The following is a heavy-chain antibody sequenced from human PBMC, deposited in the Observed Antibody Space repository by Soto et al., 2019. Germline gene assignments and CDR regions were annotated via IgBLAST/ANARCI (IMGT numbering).Heavy chain of an antibody. D-gene: IGHD1-1*01. Sequence: EVQLLESGGGSVQPGGSLRLSCAASGFTFSSYGMSWVRQAPGKGLEWVSGISGRGGSTYYADSVKGRFTISRDNSNNTLYLQMNSLRAEDTAVYYCAKRTTDWYNHFDSWGQGTLVTVSS. V-gene: IGHV3-23*01. CDR1: GFTFSSYG. CDR2: ISGRGGST. CDR3: AKRTTDWYNHFDS. J-gene: IGHJ4*02.